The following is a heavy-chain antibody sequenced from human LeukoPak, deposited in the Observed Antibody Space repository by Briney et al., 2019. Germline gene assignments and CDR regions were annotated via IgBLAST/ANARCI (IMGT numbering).Heavy chain of an antibody. CDR1: GFTFSSYA. CDR3: ARGGSGSYYTAFDY. Sequence: GGSLRLSCAASGFTFSSYAMHWVRQAPGKGLEWVAVISYDGSNKYYADSVKSRFTISRDNSKNTLYLQMNSLRAEDTAVYYCARGGSGSYYTAFDYWGQGTLVTVSS. V-gene: IGHV3-30-3*01. J-gene: IGHJ4*02. D-gene: IGHD3-10*01. CDR2: ISYDGSNK.